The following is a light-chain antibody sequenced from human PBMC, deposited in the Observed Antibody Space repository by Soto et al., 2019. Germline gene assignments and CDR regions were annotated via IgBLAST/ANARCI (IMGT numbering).Light chain of an antibody. Sequence: EIVMTQSPATVSVSPGERVSLSCRASQSVSSNLAWYQQKPGQAPRLLIYGASTRATDIPVRFSGSGSGTEFTLTISSLQSEDSAVYYCHQYNNWLALTFGGGTKVDIK. V-gene: IGKV3-15*01. CDR2: GAS. J-gene: IGKJ4*01. CDR1: QSVSSN. CDR3: HQYNNWLALT.